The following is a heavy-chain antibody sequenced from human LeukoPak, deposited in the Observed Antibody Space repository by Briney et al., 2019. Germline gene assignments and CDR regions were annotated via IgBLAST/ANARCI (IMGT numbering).Heavy chain of an antibody. CDR3: AREGVVGATANHYDY. Sequence: GGSLRLSCAASGFTFSSYSMNWVRQAPGKGLEWVSSISSSSSYIYYADSVKGRFTISRDNAKNSLYLQMNSLRAEDTAVYYCAREGVVGATANHYDYWGLGSLVTVSS. CDR2: ISSSSSYI. D-gene: IGHD1-26*01. J-gene: IGHJ4*02. V-gene: IGHV3-21*01. CDR1: GFTFSSYS.